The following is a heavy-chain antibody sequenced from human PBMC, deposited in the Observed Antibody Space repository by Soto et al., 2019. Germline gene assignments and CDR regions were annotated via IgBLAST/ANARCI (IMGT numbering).Heavy chain of an antibody. V-gene: IGHV3-23*01. CDR3: AKGESYYYYGMDV. CDR1: GFTFSSYA. J-gene: IGHJ6*02. CDR2: ISGSGGST. Sequence: EVQLLESGGGLVQPGGSLRLSCAASGFTFSSYAMSWVRQAPGRGLEWVSAISGSGGSTYYADSVKGRFTISRDNSKNTLYLQMNSLRAEDTAVYYCAKGESYYYYGMDVWGQGTTVTVSS.